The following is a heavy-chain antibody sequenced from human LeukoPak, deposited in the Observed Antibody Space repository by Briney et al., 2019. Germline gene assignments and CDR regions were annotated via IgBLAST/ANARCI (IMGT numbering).Heavy chain of an antibody. CDR1: GFTFSSYA. CDR2: ISGSGGST. CDR3: AKGYFDWFHWAGYGMDV. V-gene: IGHV3-23*01. D-gene: IGHD3-9*01. Sequence: GGSLRLSCAASGFTFSSYAMSWVRQAPGKGLEWVSAISGSGGSTYYADSVKGRFTISRDNSKNTLYLQMNSLRAEDTAVYYCAKGYFDWFHWAGYGMDVWGQGTTVTVSS. J-gene: IGHJ6*02.